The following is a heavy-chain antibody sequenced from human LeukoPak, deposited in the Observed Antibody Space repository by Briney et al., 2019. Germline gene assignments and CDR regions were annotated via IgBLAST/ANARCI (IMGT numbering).Heavy chain of an antibody. Sequence: GGSLRLSCAASGFTFSSYAMSWVRQAPGKGLEWVSDISGSGGSTYYADSVKGRFTISRDNSKNTLYLQMNSLRAEDTAVYYCAKSPGYSSSWYDYWGQGTLVTVSS. V-gene: IGHV3-23*01. CDR1: GFTFSSYA. J-gene: IGHJ4*02. CDR2: ISGSGGST. D-gene: IGHD6-13*01. CDR3: AKSPGYSSSWYDY.